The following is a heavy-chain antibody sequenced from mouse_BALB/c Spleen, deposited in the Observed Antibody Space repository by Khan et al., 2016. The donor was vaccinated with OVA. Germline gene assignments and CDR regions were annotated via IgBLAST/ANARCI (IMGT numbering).Heavy chain of an antibody. Sequence: QVQLQQSGAELVRPGVSVKISCKGSGYTFTDYAMHWVKQSHAKSLEWIGVISTYYGDATYNQKFKGKATMTVDKSSSTAYMELARLTSDDSSIYYCARGNGNSRFAYWGQGTLVTVSA. CDR2: ISTYYGDA. J-gene: IGHJ3*01. D-gene: IGHD2-1*01. CDR3: ARGNGNSRFAY. V-gene: IGHV1S137*01. CDR1: GYTFTDYA.